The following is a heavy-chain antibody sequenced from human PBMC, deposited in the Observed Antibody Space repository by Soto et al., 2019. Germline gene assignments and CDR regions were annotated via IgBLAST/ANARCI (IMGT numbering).Heavy chain of an antibody. Sequence: PSETLSLTCTVSGGSVSSGNYYWSWIRQPPGEGMEWIGYFYYTGSINYNTSLKSRVTISIDASKNKFYLRLSTATAADTSVYYCARSMFYSDGSNYSPFDYWGQGTLVTVS. CDR2: FYYTGSI. D-gene: IGHD3-22*01. CDR3: ARSMFYSDGSNYSPFDY. J-gene: IGHJ4*02. V-gene: IGHV4-61*01. CDR1: GGSVSSGNYY.